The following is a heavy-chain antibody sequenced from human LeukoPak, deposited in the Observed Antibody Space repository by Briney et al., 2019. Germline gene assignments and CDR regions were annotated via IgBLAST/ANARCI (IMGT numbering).Heavy chain of an antibody. CDR1: GFTFTNYW. V-gene: IGHV3-74*01. CDR2: INSDGTTT. Sequence: PGGSLRLSCAASGFTFTNYWMHWVRPAPGKGLMWVSRINSDGTTTTYADSVKGRFTISRDKAKNTLYLQMNSLRAEDTAVYYCAKIDDYQAVLEHWGQGTLVTVSS. CDR3: AKIDDYQAVLEH. D-gene: IGHD4-11*01. J-gene: IGHJ1*01.